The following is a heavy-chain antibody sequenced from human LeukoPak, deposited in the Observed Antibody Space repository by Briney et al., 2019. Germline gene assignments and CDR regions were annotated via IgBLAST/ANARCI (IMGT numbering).Heavy chain of an antibody. CDR2: ISGSGGST. J-gene: IGHJ4*02. V-gene: IGHV3-23*01. CDR3: AKQESRWSLDFFDY. Sequence: PGGSLRLSCAASGFTFSSYAMTWVSQPPGKGLKWVSAISGSGGSTYYADSVKGRFTISIDNSKNTLYLQMNSLRAEDTAVYYCAKQESRWSLDFFDYWGQGTLVTVSS. CDR1: GFTFSSYA. D-gene: IGHD2-15*01.